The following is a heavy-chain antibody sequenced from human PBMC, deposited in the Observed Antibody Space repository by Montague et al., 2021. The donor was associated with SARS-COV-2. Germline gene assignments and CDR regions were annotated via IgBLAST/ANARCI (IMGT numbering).Heavy chain of an antibody. CDR2: IYYSGST. CDR1: GGSISSSSYY. Sequence: SETLSLTCTVSGGSISSSSYYWGWLRQPPGNLLEWIGSIYYSGSTYYTPSLKSRVTISVDTSKNQFSLTLSSVTAADTAVYYCARFPTSYYYDSKASPATPDAFDIWGQGTMVTVSS. D-gene: IGHD3-22*01. J-gene: IGHJ3*02. V-gene: IGHV4-39*01. CDR3: ARFPTSYYYDSKASPATPDAFDI.